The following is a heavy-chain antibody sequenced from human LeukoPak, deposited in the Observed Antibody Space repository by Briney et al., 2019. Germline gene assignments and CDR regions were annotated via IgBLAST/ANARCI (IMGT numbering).Heavy chain of an antibody. V-gene: IGHV1-24*01. CDR3: ATVKAPRWLVPFDY. CDR2: SDPEDGET. J-gene: IGHJ4*02. Sequence: ASVKVSCKVSGYTLTELSMHWVRQAPGKGLEWMGGSDPEDGETIYAQKFQGRVTMTEDTSTDTAYMELSSLRSEDTAVYYCATVKAPRWLVPFDYWGQGTLVTVSS. D-gene: IGHD6-19*01. CDR1: GYTLTELS.